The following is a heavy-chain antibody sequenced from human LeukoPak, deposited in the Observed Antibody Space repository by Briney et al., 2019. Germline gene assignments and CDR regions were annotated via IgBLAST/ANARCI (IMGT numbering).Heavy chain of an antibody. CDR3: ASGGATSFDY. Sequence: GGSLRLSCAASGFTFDDYGLSWVRQAPGKGLEWVSGINWNGGSTGYADSVKGRFTISRDKAKNSLYLQMNSLRAEDTAVYYCASGGATSFDYWGQGTLVTVSS. CDR1: GFTFDDYG. J-gene: IGHJ4*02. V-gene: IGHV3-20*04. CDR2: INWNGGST. D-gene: IGHD1-26*01.